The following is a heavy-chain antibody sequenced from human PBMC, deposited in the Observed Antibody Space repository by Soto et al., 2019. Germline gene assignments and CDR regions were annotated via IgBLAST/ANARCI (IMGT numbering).Heavy chain of an antibody. CDR2: INAGNGNT. V-gene: IGHV1-3*01. CDR3: ARGAYSTSSGTPDY. D-gene: IGHD6-6*01. Sequence: QVQLVQSGAEVKKPGASVKVSCKASGYTFTSYAMHWVRQAPGQRLEWMGWINAGNGNTKYSQKFQGRVTMTTDTSTSTAYMELRSLTSDDTAVYYCARGAYSTSSGTPDYWGQGTLVTVSS. CDR1: GYTFTSYA. J-gene: IGHJ4*02.